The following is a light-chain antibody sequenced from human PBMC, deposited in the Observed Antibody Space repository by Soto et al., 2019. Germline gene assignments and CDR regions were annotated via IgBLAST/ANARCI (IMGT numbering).Light chain of an antibody. Sequence: EIVMTQSPATLSVSPGERATLSCRASQSVSSNLAWYQQKPGQAPRLLIYGASTRATGIPARFSGSGSGTEFTLTISSLQSEDVAVYYCQQYNNWPRTFGQGTKVEIK. CDR1: QSVSSN. CDR3: QQYNNWPRT. V-gene: IGKV3-15*01. J-gene: IGKJ1*01. CDR2: GAS.